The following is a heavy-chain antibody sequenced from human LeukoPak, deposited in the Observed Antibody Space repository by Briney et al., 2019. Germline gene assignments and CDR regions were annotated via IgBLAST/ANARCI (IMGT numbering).Heavy chain of an antibody. D-gene: IGHD3-22*01. CDR2: ITGGGTTT. V-gene: IGHV3-23*01. J-gene: IGHJ4*02. CDR3: ARAYGSSGYFQLPIDY. Sequence: GGSLRLSCAASGFTFSSYAMSWVRQAPGKGLEWVSGITGGGTTTHHADSVKGRFTISRDNSKNTLFLQMNSLRVEDTALYYCARAYGSSGYFQLPIDYWGQGTLVTVSS. CDR1: GFTFSSYA.